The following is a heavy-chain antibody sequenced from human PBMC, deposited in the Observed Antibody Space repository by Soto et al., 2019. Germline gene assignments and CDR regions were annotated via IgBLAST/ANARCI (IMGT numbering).Heavy chain of an antibody. CDR1: GFIFSGYA. Sequence: QVQLVESGGGVVQPGRSLRLSCAASGFIFSGYAMHWVRQAPGKGLECVAVISYAGNTKYYADSGTGRFTVSRDNSKNRLYVQMNKLSAEDTAMYYCAKDTSAYEIDYWGQGNLFNVSS. J-gene: IGHJ4*02. D-gene: IGHD5-12*01. V-gene: IGHV3-30-3*01. CDR2: ISYAGNTK. CDR3: AKDTSAYEIDY.